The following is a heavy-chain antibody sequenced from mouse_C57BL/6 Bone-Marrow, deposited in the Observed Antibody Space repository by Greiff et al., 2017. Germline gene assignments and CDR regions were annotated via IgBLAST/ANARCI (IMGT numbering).Heavy chain of an antibody. CDR3: ARAGGGVNYDYEGY. Sequence: EVQLQQSGPVLVKPGASVKMSCKASGYTFTDYYMNWVKQSHGKSLEWIGVINPYNGGTSYNQKFKGKATLTVDKSSSTAYMELNSLTSGDTAVYYGARAGGGVNYDYEGYWGQGTTLTVSS. V-gene: IGHV1-19*01. D-gene: IGHD2-4*01. J-gene: IGHJ2*01. CDR2: INPYNGGT. CDR1: GYTFTDYY.